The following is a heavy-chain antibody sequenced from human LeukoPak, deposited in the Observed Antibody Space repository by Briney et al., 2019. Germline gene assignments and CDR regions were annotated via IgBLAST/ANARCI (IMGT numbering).Heavy chain of an antibody. CDR3: ARAYDYSNYVVDY. Sequence: GGSLRLSCAASGFTFSSYSMNWVRPAPGKGLEWVSSISSSSSYIYYADSVKGRFTISRDNAKNSLYLQMNSLRAEDTAVYYCARAYDYSNYVVDYWGQGTLVTVSS. CDR1: GFTFSSYS. CDR2: ISSSSSYI. D-gene: IGHD4-11*01. J-gene: IGHJ4*02. V-gene: IGHV3-21*01.